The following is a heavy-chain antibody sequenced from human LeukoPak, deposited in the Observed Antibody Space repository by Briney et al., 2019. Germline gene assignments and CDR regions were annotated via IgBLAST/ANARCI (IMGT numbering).Heavy chain of an antibody. Sequence: GGSLRLSCAASGFTFSSYAMSWVRQAPAKGLEWVSDSRGIGGSTYYTDSVKGGFTISRDNSKNTLYLQMNSLRAEDTAIYYCAKSGGNVQVTPLDYWGQGTLVTVPS. D-gene: IGHD4-23*01. V-gene: IGHV3-23*01. J-gene: IGHJ4*02. CDR3: AKSGGNVQVTPLDY. CDR1: GFTFSSYA. CDR2: SRGIGGST.